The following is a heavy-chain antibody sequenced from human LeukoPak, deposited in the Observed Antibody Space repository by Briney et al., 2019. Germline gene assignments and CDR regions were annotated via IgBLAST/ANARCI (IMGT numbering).Heavy chain of an antibody. CDR3: ATYRPEIVVVPAAPGGYYYYYMDV. CDR2: FDPEDGET. J-gene: IGHJ6*03. Sequence: ASVKVSCKVSGYTLTELSMHWVRQAPGKGLEWMGGFDPEDGETIYAQKFQGRVTMTEDTSTDTAYMELSSLRSEDTAVYYCATYRPEIVVVPAAPGGYYYYYMDVWGKGTTVTVSS. V-gene: IGHV1-24*01. D-gene: IGHD2-2*01. CDR1: GYTLTELS.